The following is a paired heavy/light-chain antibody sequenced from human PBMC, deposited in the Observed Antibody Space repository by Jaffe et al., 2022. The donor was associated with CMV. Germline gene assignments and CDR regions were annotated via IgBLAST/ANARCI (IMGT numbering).Heavy chain of an antibody. CDR3: ARDLEGYDSSGYYYWLGMDV. J-gene: IGHJ6*02. V-gene: IGHV6-1*01. CDR1: GDSVSSNSAA. D-gene: IGHD3-22*01. Sequence: QVQLQQSGPGLVKPSQTLSLTCAISGDSVSSNSAAWNWIRQSPSRGLEWLGRTYYRSKWYNDYAVSVKSRITINPDTSKNQFSLQLNSVTPEDTAVYYCARDLEGYDSSGYYYWLGMDVWGQGTTVTVSS. CDR2: TYYRSKWYN.
Light chain of an antibody. V-gene: IGKV3-20*01. CDR2: GAS. CDR1: QSVSSSY. CDR3: QQYGSSPNT. J-gene: IGKJ2*01. Sequence: EIVLTQSPGTLSLSPGERATLSCRASQSVSSSYLAWYQQKPGQAPRLLIYGASSRATGIPDRFSGSGSGTDFTLTISRLEPEDFAVYYCQQYGSSPNTFGQGTKLEIK.